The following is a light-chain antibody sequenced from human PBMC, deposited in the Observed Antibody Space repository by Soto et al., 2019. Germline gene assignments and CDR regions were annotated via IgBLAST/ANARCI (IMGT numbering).Light chain of an antibody. Sequence: DIQMTQSPSSLSASVGDRVTITCRASQGISNYLAWYQQKPGKVPKLLIYAASTVQSGVPSWFSGSGSGTDFPLTISSLQSEDVATYYCQKYNRAPITFGPGTKVDIK. CDR2: AAS. CDR3: QKYNRAPIT. CDR1: QGISNY. J-gene: IGKJ3*01. V-gene: IGKV1-27*01.